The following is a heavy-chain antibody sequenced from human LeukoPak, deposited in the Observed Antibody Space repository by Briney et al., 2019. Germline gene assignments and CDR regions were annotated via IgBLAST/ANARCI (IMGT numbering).Heavy chain of an antibody. CDR1: GFTFSRYW. CDR2: INSDGSTI. Sequence: GGSLRLSCAVSGFTFSRYWMHWVRQAPGKGLVWVSRINSDGSTITYADSVKGRFTISRDNAKNTLFLQMNSLRAEDTAVYYCATTPRSVAGSRIGYYYGMDVWGKGTTVTASS. D-gene: IGHD6-19*01. V-gene: IGHV3-74*01. J-gene: IGHJ6*04. CDR3: ATTPRSVAGSRIGYYYGMDV.